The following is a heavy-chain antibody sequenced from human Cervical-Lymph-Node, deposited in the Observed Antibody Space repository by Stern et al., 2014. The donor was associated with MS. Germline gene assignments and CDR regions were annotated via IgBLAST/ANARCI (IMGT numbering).Heavy chain of an antibody. CDR2: ISAVNGNT. D-gene: IGHD3-22*01. J-gene: IGHJ4*02. CDR1: GYTLTKFG. CDR3: ARDAETRYYDSSGYSYFDS. V-gene: IGHV1-18*01. Sequence: QMQLVQSGAEVRKPGASVKVSCKTSGYTLTKFGTGWVRQAPGQGLEWVGWISAVNGNTTYGQKCQDRVTMTTDTSTNTVYMELRSLRSDDTAVYYCARDAETRYYDSSGYSYFDSWGQGTLITVSS.